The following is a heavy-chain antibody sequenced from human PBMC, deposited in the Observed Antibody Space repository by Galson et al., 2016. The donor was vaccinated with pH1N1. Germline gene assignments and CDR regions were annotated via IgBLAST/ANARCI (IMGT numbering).Heavy chain of an antibody. D-gene: IGHD3-22*01. CDR2: ISGLGVKT. CDR3: ARVVNYYDSSGDDAVDI. V-gene: IGHV3-23*01. J-gene: IGHJ3*02. CDR1: GFTFSYHA. Sequence: SLRLSCAASGFTFSYHAMTWVRQAPGKGLEWVSGISGLGVKTYYADSVRGRFIISRDNSKNTLSLHVNSLRAEDTAVYYRARVVNYYDSSGDDAVDIWGQGTVVTVSS.